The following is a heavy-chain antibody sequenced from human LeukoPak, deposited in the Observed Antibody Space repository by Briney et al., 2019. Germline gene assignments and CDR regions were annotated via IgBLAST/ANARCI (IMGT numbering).Heavy chain of an antibody. CDR1: GGSISSSSYY. V-gene: IGHV4-39*01. Sequence: PSETLSLTCTVSGGSISSSSYYWGWIRQPPGKGLEWIGRIYYSGSTYYNPSLKSRVTISVDTSKNQFSLKLSSVPAADTAVYYCARVKQLVPLYYYYMDVWGKGTTVTVSS. CDR3: ARVKQLVPLYYYYMDV. D-gene: IGHD6-6*01. CDR2: IYYSGST. J-gene: IGHJ6*03.